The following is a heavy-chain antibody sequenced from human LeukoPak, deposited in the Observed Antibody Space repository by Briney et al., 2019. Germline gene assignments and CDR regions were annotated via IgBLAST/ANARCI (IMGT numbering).Heavy chain of an antibody. CDR1: GFTFSNYW. V-gene: IGHV3-74*01. D-gene: IGHD1-26*01. Sequence: GGSLRLSCAASGFTFSNYWMHWVRQAPGRGLVWVSRINSDVSSTSYADSVKGRFTISRDNAKNTLYLQMNSLRAEDTAVYYCARVSSGSYFGYYYYYIDVWGKGTTVTVSS. CDR3: ARVSSGSYFGYYYYYIDV. CDR2: INSDVSST. J-gene: IGHJ6*03.